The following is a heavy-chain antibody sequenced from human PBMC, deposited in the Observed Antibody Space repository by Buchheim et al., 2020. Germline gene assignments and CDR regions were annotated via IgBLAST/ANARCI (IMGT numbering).Heavy chain of an antibody. Sequence: QVQLQESGPGPVKPSQTLSLTCAVYGGSFSGYYWSWIRQPPGKGLEWIGEINHSGSTNYNPSLKSRVTISVDTSKNQFSLKLSSVTAADTAVYYCARILALPGTYYFDYWGQGTL. J-gene: IGHJ4*02. V-gene: IGHV4-34*09. D-gene: IGHD2-15*01. CDR3: ARILALPGTYYFDY. CDR1: GGSFSGYY. CDR2: INHSGST.